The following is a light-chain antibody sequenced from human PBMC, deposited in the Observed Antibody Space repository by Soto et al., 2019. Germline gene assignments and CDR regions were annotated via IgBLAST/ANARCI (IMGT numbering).Light chain of an antibody. CDR2: DAS. CDR1: QSVSNNY. CDR3: QQFSSYPLT. J-gene: IGKJ4*01. Sequence: EIVLTQSPATLSLSPVERATLSCMASQSVSNNYLAWYQQKPGQAPRLLIYDASSRATGIPDRFSGGGSGTDFTLTISRLEPEDFAVYYCQQFSSYPLTFGGGTKVDIK. V-gene: IGKV3-20*01.